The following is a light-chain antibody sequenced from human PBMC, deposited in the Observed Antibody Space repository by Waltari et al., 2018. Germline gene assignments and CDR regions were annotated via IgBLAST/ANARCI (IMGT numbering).Light chain of an antibody. CDR1: SADIGAYSY. CDR3: SAYTSRGTLK. J-gene: IGLJ2*01. Sequence: QSALTQPASVSGSPGQSITISCTGTSADIGAYSYVTWYHQRPGKVPKLIIYDLTERPPGVSDRFSVSNSGSTASLTVAVLQAEDEGLFYCSAYTSRGTLKFGGGTRVTVL. CDR2: DLT. V-gene: IGLV2-14*03.